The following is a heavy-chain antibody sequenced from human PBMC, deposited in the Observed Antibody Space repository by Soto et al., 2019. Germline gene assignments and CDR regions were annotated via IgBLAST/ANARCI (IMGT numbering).Heavy chain of an antibody. CDR1: GGTFSSYA. CDR3: ARTTYYYDSRGYGAKGYYYGMAV. V-gene: IGHV1-69*06. Sequence: SVKVSCKASGGTFSSYAISWVRQAPGQGLEWMGGIIPIFGTANYAQKFQGRVTITADKSTSTAYMELSSLRSEDTAVYYCARTTYYYDSRGYGAKGYYYGMAVWRQGTTVTVSS. CDR2: IIPIFGTA. J-gene: IGHJ6*02. D-gene: IGHD3-22*01.